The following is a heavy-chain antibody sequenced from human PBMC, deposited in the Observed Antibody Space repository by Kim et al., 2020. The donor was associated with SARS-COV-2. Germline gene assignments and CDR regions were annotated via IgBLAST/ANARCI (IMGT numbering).Heavy chain of an antibody. D-gene: IGHD3-3*01. V-gene: IGHV3-11*01. Sequence: GGSLRLSCAASGFTFSDYYMSWIRQAPGKGLEWVSYISSSGSTIYYADSVKGRFTISRYNAKNSLYLQMNSLRAEDTAVYYCARDSRKFDHYDFWSGYQGYWGQGTLVTVSS. CDR2: ISSSGSTI. CDR3: ARDSRKFDHYDFWSGYQGY. J-gene: IGHJ4*02. CDR1: GFTFSDYY.